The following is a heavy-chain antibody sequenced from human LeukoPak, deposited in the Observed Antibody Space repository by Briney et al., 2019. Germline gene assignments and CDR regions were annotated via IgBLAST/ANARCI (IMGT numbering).Heavy chain of an antibody. CDR2: ISGDGGST. CDR1: GFTFDDYA. Sequence: GGSLRLSCAASGFTFDDYAMHWVRQAPEKGLEWVSLISGDGGSTYYADSVKGRFTISRDNSKNSLYLQMNSLRTEDTALYYCAKDISRGDYVWGSYRYPSYWGQGTLVTVSS. CDR3: AKDISRGDYVWGSYRYPSY. J-gene: IGHJ4*02. V-gene: IGHV3-43*02. D-gene: IGHD3-16*02.